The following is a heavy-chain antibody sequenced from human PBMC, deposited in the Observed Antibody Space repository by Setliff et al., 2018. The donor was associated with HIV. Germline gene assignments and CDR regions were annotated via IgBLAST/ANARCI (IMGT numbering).Heavy chain of an antibody. CDR1: GFTFSSYA. CDR2: ISGSGGST. J-gene: IGHJ4*02. D-gene: IGHD3-22*01. CDR3: ARDYNYIFDS. Sequence: GSLRLSCAASGFTFSSYAMSWVRQAPGKGLEWVSGISGSGGSTYYAESVMGRFTISRDNAKNSLYLEMNSLRAEDTAIYYCARDYNYIFDSWGQGVLVTVSS. V-gene: IGHV3-23*01.